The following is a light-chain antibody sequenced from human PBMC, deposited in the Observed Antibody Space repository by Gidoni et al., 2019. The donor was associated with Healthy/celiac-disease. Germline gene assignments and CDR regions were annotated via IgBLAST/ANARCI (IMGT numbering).Light chain of an antibody. CDR2: GNI. Sequence: QSVLPHPPSMSGAPGQGSTIACPGSSSNIGACHELHWYQHLPGTAPKLLRYGNIKRPSGVPDRFSGSKSGTSASLAITGLRAEDEADYYCQSYDSSLSGSVVFGGGTKLTVL. CDR3: QSYDSSLSGSVV. J-gene: IGLJ2*01. CDR1: SSNIGACHE. V-gene: IGLV1-40*01.